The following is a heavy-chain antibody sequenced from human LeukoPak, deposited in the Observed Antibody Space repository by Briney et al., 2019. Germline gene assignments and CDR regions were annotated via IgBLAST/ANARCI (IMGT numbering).Heavy chain of an antibody. Sequence: GGSLRLSCAASGFTFSSYAMSWVRQAPGKGLEWVSAISGSGGSTYYADSVKGRFTISRDSSKNTLYLQMNSLRAEDTAVYYCARDPPTSYYDFWSGYYANYYYMDVWGKGTTVTVSS. D-gene: IGHD3-3*01. CDR3: ARDPPTSYYDFWSGYYANYYYMDV. V-gene: IGHV3-23*01. CDR2: ISGSGGST. CDR1: GFTFSSYA. J-gene: IGHJ6*03.